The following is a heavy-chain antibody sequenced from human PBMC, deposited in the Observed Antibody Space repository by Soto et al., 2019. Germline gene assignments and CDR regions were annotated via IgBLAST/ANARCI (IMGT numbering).Heavy chain of an antibody. CDR2: INHSGST. CDR3: ARGGSSEKGGYMDV. J-gene: IGHJ6*03. Sequence: SXTLSLTRAVYGGTFSGYYWSWIRQPPGKGLEWFGEINHSGSTDYNPSLKSRVTISVDTSKNQFSLKLSSVTAADTAVYYCARGGSSEKGGYMDVWGEGTTVTVSS. D-gene: IGHD1-26*01. V-gene: IGHV4-34*01. CDR1: GGTFSGYY.